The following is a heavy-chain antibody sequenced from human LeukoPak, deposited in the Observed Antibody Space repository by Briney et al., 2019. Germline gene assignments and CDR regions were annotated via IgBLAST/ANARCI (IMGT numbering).Heavy chain of an antibody. Sequence: SLRLSCAASGFTFDDYAMRWVRPAPGKGLDWVSGISWNSDSIGHADSVQGRFTISRVNAKNSLNLPMNSMRAEDMALYCRAKDISVGYSSSWYVGSAFDIWGQGTMVTVSS. V-gene: IGHV3-9*03. D-gene: IGHD6-13*01. CDR1: GFTFDDYA. CDR2: ISWNSDSI. J-gene: IGHJ3*02. CDR3: AKDISVGYSSSWYVGSAFDI.